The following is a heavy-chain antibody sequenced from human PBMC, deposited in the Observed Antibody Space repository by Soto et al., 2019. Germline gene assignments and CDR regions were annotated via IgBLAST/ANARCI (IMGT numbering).Heavy chain of an antibody. J-gene: IGHJ4*02. CDR2: INTGKGNT. D-gene: IGHD2-2*01. CDR3: ARAGDDCSAATCYVIDY. CDR1: GYTFTSYA. V-gene: IGHV1-3*04. Sequence: ASVKVSCKASGYTFTSYAMHWVRQAPGQRLEWMGWINTGKGNTKYSQKFQGRVTITSDTSASTAYMDVSSLRSEDTAMYYCARAGDDCSAATCYVIDYWGQGTLVTVSS.